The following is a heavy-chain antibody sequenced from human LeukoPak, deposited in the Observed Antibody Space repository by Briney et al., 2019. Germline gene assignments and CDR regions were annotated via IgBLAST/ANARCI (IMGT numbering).Heavy chain of an antibody. Sequence: ASVKVSCKASGYTFTGYYMHWVRQAPGQGLEWMGWINPNSGGTNYAQKFQGRVTMTRNTSISTAYMELSSLRSEDTAVYYCARGGYDWDYFDYWGQGTLVTVSS. D-gene: IGHD5-12*01. CDR3: ARGGYDWDYFDY. J-gene: IGHJ4*02. CDR1: GYTFTGYY. V-gene: IGHV1-2*02. CDR2: INPNSGGT.